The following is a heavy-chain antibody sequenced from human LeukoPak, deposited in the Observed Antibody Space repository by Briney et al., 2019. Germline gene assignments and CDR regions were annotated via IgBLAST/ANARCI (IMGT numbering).Heavy chain of an antibody. D-gene: IGHD5-18*01. J-gene: IGHJ4*02. CDR2: IHHSGST. CDR1: GYSISSGYY. CDR3: ARRRGYSYGYFDY. Sequence: SETLSLTCTVSGYSISSGYYWGWIRQPPGKGLEWIGSIHHSGSTYYNPSLKSRVTISVDTSKNQFSLKLSSVTAADTAVYYCARRRGYSYGYFDYWGQGTLVTVSS. V-gene: IGHV4-38-2*02.